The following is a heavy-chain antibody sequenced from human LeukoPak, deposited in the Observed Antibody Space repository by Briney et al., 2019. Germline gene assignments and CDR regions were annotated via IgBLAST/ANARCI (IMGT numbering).Heavy chain of an antibody. J-gene: IGHJ5*02. CDR1: GGSISINNYY. CDR2: IYYSGST. V-gene: IGHV4-39*07. Sequence: SETLSPTCTVSGGSISINNYYWAWIRQPPGKGLEWIANIYYSGSTYYNPSLKSRVTISINTSKNQFSLSLTSVTAADTAVYYCARIPSPGWFDPWGQGTLVTVSS. CDR3: ARIPSPGWFDP.